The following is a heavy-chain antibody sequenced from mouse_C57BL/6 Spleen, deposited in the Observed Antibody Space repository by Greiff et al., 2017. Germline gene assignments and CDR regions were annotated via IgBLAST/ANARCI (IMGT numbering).Heavy chain of an antibody. CDR2: INPNYGTT. J-gene: IGHJ1*03. CDR3: AQRGDYYGSSSYWYFDV. Sequence: VQLQQSGPELVKPGASVKISCKASGYSFTDYNMNWVKQSTGKSLEWIGVINPNYGTTSYNQKFKGKATLTVDQSSSTAYMQLNSLTSEDSAVDYCAQRGDYYGSSSYWYFDVWGTGTTVTVSS. V-gene: IGHV1-39*01. D-gene: IGHD1-1*01. CDR1: GYSFTDYN.